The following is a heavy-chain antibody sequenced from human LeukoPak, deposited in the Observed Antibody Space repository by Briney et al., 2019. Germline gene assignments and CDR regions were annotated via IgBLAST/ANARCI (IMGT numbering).Heavy chain of an antibody. CDR1: GFTFSNYW. D-gene: IGHD3-22*01. CDR2: ISSSSSYI. V-gene: IGHV3-21*01. Sequence: GGSLRLSCAASGFTFSNYWMNWVRQAPGKGLEWVSSISSSSSYIYYADSVKGRFTISRDNSKNTLYLQMNSLRAEDTAVYYCARDRVRVGYYYDSSGYYNWGQGTLVTVSS. J-gene: IGHJ4*02. CDR3: ARDRVRVGYYYDSSGYYN.